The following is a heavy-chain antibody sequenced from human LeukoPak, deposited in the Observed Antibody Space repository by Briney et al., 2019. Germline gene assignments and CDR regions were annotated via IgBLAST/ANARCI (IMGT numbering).Heavy chain of an antibody. Sequence: GGPLRLSCAASGFTFSSYSMNWVRQAPGKGLEWVSSISSSSSYIYYADSVKGRFTISRDNAKNSLYLQMNSLRAEDTAVYYCARDTRSTIFGVVIPPYYFDYWGQGTLVTVSS. CDR2: ISSSSSYI. J-gene: IGHJ4*02. D-gene: IGHD3-3*01. CDR1: GFTFSSYS. CDR3: ARDTRSTIFGVVIPPYYFDY. V-gene: IGHV3-21*01.